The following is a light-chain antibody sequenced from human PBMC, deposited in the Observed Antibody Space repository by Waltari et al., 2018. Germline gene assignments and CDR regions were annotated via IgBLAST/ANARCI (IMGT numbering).Light chain of an antibody. J-gene: IGKJ1*01. CDR3: QNHERLPAM. Sequence: EIVLTQSPGTLSLSPGERATLSCRASQNVGTYLAWYQQKPGQAPRLLIYHASSRATGIQDRFSGSGSGTDFSLTISRLEPEDFAVYYCQNHERLPAMFGQGTNVEIK. CDR1: QNVGTY. CDR2: HAS. V-gene: IGKV3-20*01.